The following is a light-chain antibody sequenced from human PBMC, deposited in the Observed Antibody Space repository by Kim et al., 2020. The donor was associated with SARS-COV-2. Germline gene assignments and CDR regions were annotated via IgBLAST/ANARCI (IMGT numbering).Light chain of an antibody. Sequence: SSELTQDPAVSVALGQTVRITCQGDSLRSYYASWYRQKPGQAPLLVIFGNNNRPSGIPDRFSGSSSGNTATLTVTGAQAVYDAVFYCSSRANRGAHVVF. CDR2: GNN. CDR3: SSRANRGAHVV. CDR1: SLRSYY. J-gene: IGLJ1*01. V-gene: IGLV3-19*01.